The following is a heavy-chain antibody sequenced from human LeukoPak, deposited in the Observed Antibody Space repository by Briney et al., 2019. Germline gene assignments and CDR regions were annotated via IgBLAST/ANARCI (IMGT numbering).Heavy chain of an antibody. Sequence: SETLSLTCAVYGGSFSGYYWNWIRQPPGKGLEWIGEINHSGSTNYNPSLKSRVTISVDTSKNQFSLKLSSVTAADTAVYYCARGGYFSGYFNYWGQGTLVTVSS. J-gene: IGHJ4*02. CDR2: INHSGST. CDR1: GGSFSGYY. D-gene: IGHD3-22*01. CDR3: ARGGYFSGYFNY. V-gene: IGHV4-34*01.